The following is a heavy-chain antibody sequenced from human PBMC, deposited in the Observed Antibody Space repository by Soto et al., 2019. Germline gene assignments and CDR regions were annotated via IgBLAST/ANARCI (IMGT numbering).Heavy chain of an antibody. CDR2: ISSSSSNI. Sequence: EVQLVESGGGLVKPGGSLRLSCAASGFTFSSYSMNWVRQAPGKGLEWVSSISSSSSNIYYADSVKGRFTVSRDNAKNSLYLQMNSLRAEDTAVYYCATYCSSTSCYAGSDFDYWGQGTLVTVSS. J-gene: IGHJ4*02. V-gene: IGHV3-21*01. D-gene: IGHD2-2*01. CDR3: ATYCSSTSCYAGSDFDY. CDR1: GFTFSSYS.